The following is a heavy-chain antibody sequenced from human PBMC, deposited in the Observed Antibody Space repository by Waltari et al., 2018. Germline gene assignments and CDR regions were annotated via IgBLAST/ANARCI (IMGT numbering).Heavy chain of an antibody. CDR1: GGTFSSYA. D-gene: IGHD6-19*01. Sequence: QVQLVQSGAEVKKPGSSVKVYCKASGGTFSSYAISWVGQGPGQGLEWMGGIIPIFGTANYAQKFQCRVTITSDESTITAYMELSSLRSEDTAVYYCARGKGIAVAGTVGYFDYWGQGTLVTVSS. V-gene: IGHV1-69*01. J-gene: IGHJ4*02. CDR3: ARGKGIAVAGTVGYFDY. CDR2: IIPIFGTA.